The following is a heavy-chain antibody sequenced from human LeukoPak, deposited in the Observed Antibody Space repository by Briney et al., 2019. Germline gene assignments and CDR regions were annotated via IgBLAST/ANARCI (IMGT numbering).Heavy chain of an antibody. CDR3: ARTQIVGATVYFDY. CDR1: GFTVSSNY. D-gene: IGHD1-26*01. Sequence: GGSLRLSCAASGFTVSSNYMSWVRQAPGKGLEWVSIIYSGGSTYYADSVKGRFTISRDNSKNTLYLQMNSLRAEDTAVYYCARTQIVGATVYFDYWGQGTLVTVSS. V-gene: IGHV3-66*02. CDR2: IYSGGST. J-gene: IGHJ4*02.